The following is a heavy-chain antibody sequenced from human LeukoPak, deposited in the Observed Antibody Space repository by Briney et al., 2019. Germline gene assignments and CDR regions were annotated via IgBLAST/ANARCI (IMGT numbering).Heavy chain of an antibody. J-gene: IGHJ4*02. D-gene: IGHD3-3*01. CDR1: GYTFTSYG. CDR2: ISAYNGNT. Sequence: ASVKVSCKASGYTFTSYGISWVRQAPGQGLEWMGWISAYNGNTNYAQKLQGRVTMTTDTSTSTDYMELRSLRSDDTAVYYCARSTYYDFWSGYLFDYWGQGTLVTVSS. CDR3: ARSTYYDFWSGYLFDY. V-gene: IGHV1-18*01.